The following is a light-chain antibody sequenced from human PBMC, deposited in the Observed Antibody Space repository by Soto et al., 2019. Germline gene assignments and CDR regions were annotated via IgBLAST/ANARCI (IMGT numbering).Light chain of an antibody. V-gene: IGKV3-11*01. J-gene: IGKJ4*01. CDR1: QSVSSY. CDR3: QQYGSSPALT. Sequence: EIVLTQSPATLSLSPGERATLSCRASQSVSSYLAWYQQKPGQAPRLLIYDASNRATGIPARFSASGSGTDSTLTISSLEPEDFAVYYCQQYGSSPALTFGGGTKVDI. CDR2: DAS.